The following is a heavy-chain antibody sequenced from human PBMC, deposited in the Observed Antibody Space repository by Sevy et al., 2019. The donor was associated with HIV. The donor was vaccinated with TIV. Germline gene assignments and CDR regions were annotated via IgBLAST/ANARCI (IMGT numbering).Heavy chain of an antibody. CDR1: GFTFSKYS. V-gene: IGHV3-23*01. Sequence: GGSLRLSCAASGFTFSKYSMSLVRQPPGKGLGWVSTLSFGCGEINYADSVKGRFTISRDNSKSSVYLQMNNLRPEDTAVYYCAREGCTKPHDYWGQGTLVTVSS. CDR2: LSFGCGEI. J-gene: IGHJ4*02. D-gene: IGHD2-8*01. CDR3: AREGCTKPHDY.